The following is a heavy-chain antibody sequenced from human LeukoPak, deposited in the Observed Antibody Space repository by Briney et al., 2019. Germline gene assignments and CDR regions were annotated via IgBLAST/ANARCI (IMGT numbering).Heavy chain of an antibody. Sequence: SVKVSCKASGFTSTNFAVQWVRQARGQRLEWIGWIIVGSGATKCAQDFQERVTITRDLSTSTLYVELRSLTSEDTAVYYCAADLSNPRMGASYLDSWGQGTLVTVSS. J-gene: IGHJ4*02. V-gene: IGHV1-58*01. CDR2: IIVGSGAT. CDR3: AADLSNPRMGASYLDS. D-gene: IGHD3-16*01. CDR1: GFTSTNFA.